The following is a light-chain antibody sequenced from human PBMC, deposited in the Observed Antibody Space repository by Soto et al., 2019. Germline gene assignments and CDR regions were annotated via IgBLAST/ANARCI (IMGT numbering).Light chain of an antibody. J-gene: IGKJ2*01. Sequence: DIQMTQSPSTLSASVGDRVTITCRASQSINSRLAWYQQKPGKAPNLLIYKASSLQSGVPSRFSGSGSGTEFTLTISSLQPDDFATYYCQQYDSYSYTFGQGTKLEVK. CDR1: QSINSR. CDR2: KAS. V-gene: IGKV1-5*03. CDR3: QQYDSYSYT.